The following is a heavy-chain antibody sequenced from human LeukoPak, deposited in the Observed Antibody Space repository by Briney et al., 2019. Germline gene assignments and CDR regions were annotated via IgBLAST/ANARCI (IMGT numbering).Heavy chain of an antibody. D-gene: IGHD7-27*01. V-gene: IGHV3-33*05. CDR1: GFTLGSYG. J-gene: IGHJ4*02. Sequence: PGGSLRLSCAASGFTLGSYGMQWARQAPGKGLEWVAFISYDGSNESFGDSVKGRFTISRDNSNNTLYLQMKSLRAEDTGVYYCARESLGTVDYWGQGTLVTVSS. CDR2: ISYDGSNE. CDR3: ARESLGTVDY.